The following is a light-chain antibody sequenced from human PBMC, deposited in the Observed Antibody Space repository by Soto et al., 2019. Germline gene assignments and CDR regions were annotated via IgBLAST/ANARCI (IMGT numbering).Light chain of an antibody. V-gene: IGKV3-11*01. CDR2: DGS. J-gene: IGKJ2*01. CDR3: QQYNNWPYT. CDR1: QSVSYY. Sequence: ETVLTQSPASLSLSPGERATLSCRASQSVSYYLAWYQQKPGQAPRLLIYDGSNRATGIPARFSGSGSGTDFTLTISSLQSEDFAVYYCQQYNNWPYTFGQGTKLEIK.